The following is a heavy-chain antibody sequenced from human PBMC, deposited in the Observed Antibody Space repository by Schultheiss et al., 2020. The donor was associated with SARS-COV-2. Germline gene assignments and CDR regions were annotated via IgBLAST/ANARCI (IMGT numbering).Heavy chain of an antibody. D-gene: IGHD5-12*01. V-gene: IGHV4-39*01. J-gene: IGHJ4*02. CDR1: GGSISSSPYY. CDR3: ARHGGRYSIKYHFDS. Sequence: SETLSLTCTVSGGSISSSPYYWAWIRQPPGKGLEWIGSIYYSGSTYYNPSLKSRVTMSVDTSTNQFSLKLSSVTAADTAVYYCARHGGRYSIKYHFDSWGQGTVVPVSS. CDR2: IYYSGST.